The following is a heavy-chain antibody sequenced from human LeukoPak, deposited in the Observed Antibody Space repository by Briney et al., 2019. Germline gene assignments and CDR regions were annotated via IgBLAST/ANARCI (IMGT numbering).Heavy chain of an antibody. Sequence: ASVKVSCKASGYTFTGYYMHWVRQAPGQGLEWMGWINPNSGGTNYAQKFQGRVTMTRDTSISTAYMELSRPRSDDTAVYYCARDVTAAGLYYYYGMDVWGQGTTVTVSS. CDR3: ARDVTAAGLYYYYGMDV. CDR2: INPNSGGT. CDR1: GYTFTGYY. V-gene: IGHV1-2*02. J-gene: IGHJ6*02. D-gene: IGHD6-13*01.